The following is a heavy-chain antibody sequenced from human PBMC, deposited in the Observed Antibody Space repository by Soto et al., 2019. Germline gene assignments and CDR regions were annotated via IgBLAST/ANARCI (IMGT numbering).Heavy chain of an antibody. V-gene: IGHV3-30-3*01. Sequence: PVGSLRLSCAASGFTFSSYAMHWVRQAPGKGLEWVAVISYDGSNKYYADSVKGRFTISRDNSKNTLYLQMNSLRAEDTAVYYYARVGARDAVTMLESWGQGTLVRVTS. CDR1: GFTFSSYA. CDR3: ARVGARDAVTMLES. D-gene: IGHD4-4*01. CDR2: ISYDGSNK. J-gene: IGHJ5*02.